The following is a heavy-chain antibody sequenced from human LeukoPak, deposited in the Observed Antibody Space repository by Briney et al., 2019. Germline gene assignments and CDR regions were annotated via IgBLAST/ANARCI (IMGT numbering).Heavy chain of an antibody. CDR2: ISSDGSNK. V-gene: IGHV3-30*04. D-gene: IGHD3-22*01. CDR1: GLTFSSYA. CDR3: ARDRYYDSSGYLDY. J-gene: IGHJ4*02. Sequence: GGSLRLSCAVSGLTFSSYAIHWVRQAPGKGLEWVAVISSDGSNKYYADSVKGRFTISRGNPKNTLYLQMNSLRAEDTAVYHCARDRYYDSSGYLDYWGQGTLVTVSS.